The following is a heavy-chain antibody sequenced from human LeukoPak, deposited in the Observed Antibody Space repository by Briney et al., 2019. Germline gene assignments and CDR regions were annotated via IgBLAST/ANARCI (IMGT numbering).Heavy chain of an antibody. CDR2: IKQDGSEK. V-gene: IGHV3-7*03. CDR3: AKDSDYYRGGYFDY. J-gene: IGHJ4*02. Sequence: GSLRLSCAASGFTFSSYWMSWVRQAPGKGLEWVANIKQDGSEKYYVDSVKGRFTISRDNAKNSLYLQMNSLRAEDTALYYCAKDSDYYRGGYFDYWGQGTLVTVSS. D-gene: IGHD3-10*01. CDR1: GFTFSSYW.